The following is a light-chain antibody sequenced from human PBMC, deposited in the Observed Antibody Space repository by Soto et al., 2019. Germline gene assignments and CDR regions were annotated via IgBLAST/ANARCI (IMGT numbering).Light chain of an antibody. CDR3: QQYESLPYT. Sequence: DIHVTQSPPSLSASVGDRVTITCRATQGTRNNLNSYQVKPGKAPQLLIYDGFNLEIGVPSRLGGSASWTDFTFTISGLQPEDVATCYCQQYESLPYTFGQGTK. J-gene: IGKJ2*01. CDR2: DGF. V-gene: IGKV1-33*01. CDR1: QGTRNN.